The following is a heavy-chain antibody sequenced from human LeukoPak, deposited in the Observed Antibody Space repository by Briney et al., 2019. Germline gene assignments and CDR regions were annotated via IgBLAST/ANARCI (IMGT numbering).Heavy chain of an antibody. D-gene: IGHD3-3*01. J-gene: IGHJ6*02. V-gene: IGHV3-7*01. CDR1: GFTFSSYW. CDR3: ARVEYYDFWSGYLGAGYYYGMDV. Sequence: PGGSLRLSCAASGFTFSSYWMSWVRQAPGKGLEWVANIKQDGSEEYYVDSVKGRFTISRDNAKNSLYLQMNSLRAEDTAVYYCARVEYYDFWSGYLGAGYYYGMDVWGQGTTVTVSS. CDR2: IKQDGSEE.